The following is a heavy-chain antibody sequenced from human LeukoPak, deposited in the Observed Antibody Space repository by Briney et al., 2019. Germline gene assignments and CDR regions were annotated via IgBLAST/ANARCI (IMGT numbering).Heavy chain of an antibody. CDR1: GYFISSGYY. CDR3: ARDSGTTGEVKFDP. D-gene: IGHD3-10*01. V-gene: IGHV4-4*07. Sequence: SETLSLTCTVSGYFISSGYYWSWIRQPAGKGLEWIGRIYTSGSTNYNPSLKSRVTMSVDTSKNQFSLKLSSVTAADTAVYYCARDSGTTGEVKFDPWGQGTLVTVSA. J-gene: IGHJ5*02. CDR2: IYTSGST.